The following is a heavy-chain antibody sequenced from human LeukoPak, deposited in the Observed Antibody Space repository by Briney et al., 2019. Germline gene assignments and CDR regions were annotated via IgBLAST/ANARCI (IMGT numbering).Heavy chain of an antibody. D-gene: IGHD6-13*01. V-gene: IGHV1-8*01. J-gene: IGHJ5*02. Sequence: ASVKVSCKASGYTFISYGISWVRQAPGQGLEWMGWISPFNGNTKSAQKVQGRVTITRNTSISTAYMELSSLRSEDTAVYYCARGGGSSWYWFDPWGQGTLVTVSS. CDR1: GYTFISYG. CDR2: ISPFNGNT. CDR3: ARGGGSSWYWFDP.